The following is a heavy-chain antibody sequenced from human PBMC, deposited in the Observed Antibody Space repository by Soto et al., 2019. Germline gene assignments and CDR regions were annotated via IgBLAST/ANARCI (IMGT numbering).Heavy chain of an antibody. CDR1: GGSISSFY. CDR2: IYSGGRN. CDR3: ARGSSRWDY. J-gene: IGHJ4*02. V-gene: IGHV4-4*07. Sequence: SETLSLTCTVSGGSISSFYWRWIGQPAGKGLEWIGRIYSGGRNNYNPSLKSRVTMSVDTSKNQFSLRLSSVTAADTDMYYCARGSSRWDYWGQGTLVTVSS. D-gene: IGHD6-13*01.